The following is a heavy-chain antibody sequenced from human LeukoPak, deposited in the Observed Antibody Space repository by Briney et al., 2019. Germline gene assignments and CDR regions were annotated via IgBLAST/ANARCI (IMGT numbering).Heavy chain of an antibody. J-gene: IGHJ4*02. CDR2: IYYSGST. D-gene: IGHD5-12*01. CDR3: ARLGGYGTPSN. Sequence: SETLSLTCTVSGGSISSYYWSWIRQPPGKGLEWIGYIYYSGSTNYNPSLKSRVTISVDTSKNQFSLKLSSVTAADTAVYYCARLGGYGTPSNWGQGTLVTVSS. V-gene: IGHV4-59*08. CDR1: GGSISSYY.